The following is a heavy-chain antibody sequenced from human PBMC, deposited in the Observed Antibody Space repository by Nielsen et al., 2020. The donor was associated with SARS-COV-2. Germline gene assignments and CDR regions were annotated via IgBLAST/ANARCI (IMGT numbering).Heavy chain of an antibody. V-gene: IGHV4-59*13. CDR3: AREGPTTMIVVVGAFDI. CDR2: IYYSGST. CDR1: GGSIRSYY. J-gene: IGHJ3*02. D-gene: IGHD3-22*01. Sequence: SETLSLTCTVSGGSIRSYYWSWIRQPPGKGLEWIGFIYYSGSTNYNPSLKSRVTISVDTSKNQFSLKLSSVTAADTAVYYCAREGPTTMIVVVGAFDIWGQGTMVTVSS.